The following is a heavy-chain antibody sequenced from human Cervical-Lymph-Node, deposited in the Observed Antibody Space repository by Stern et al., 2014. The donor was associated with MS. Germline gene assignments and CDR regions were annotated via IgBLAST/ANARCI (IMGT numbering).Heavy chain of an antibody. CDR2: ISTTGGTI. J-gene: IGHJ4*02. CDR3: AREGLAWDY. CDR1: GFTFGSYS. V-gene: IGHV3-48*02. D-gene: IGHD6-13*01. Sequence: EVQLVESGGGLVQPGGSLRLSCAASGFTFGSYSMNWVRQAPGKGLEWISYISTTGGTIHSADSVKGRFTISRDSAQNSLFLRMNSLREEDTGVYYCAREGLAWDYWSQGTLVIVSS.